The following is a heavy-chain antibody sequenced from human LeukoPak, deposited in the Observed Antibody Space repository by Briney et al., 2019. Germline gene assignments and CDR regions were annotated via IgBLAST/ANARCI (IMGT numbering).Heavy chain of an antibody. CDR1: GGSISSYY. V-gene: IGHV4-4*07. CDR3: ARGSGYYGSGSYSLMY. J-gene: IGHJ4*02. CDR2: IYTSGST. Sequence: SETLSLTCTVSGGSISSYYWSWIRQPAGKGLEWTGGIYTSGSTNYNPSLKSRVTMSVDTSKNQFSLKLSSVTAADTAVYYCARGSGYYGSGSYSLMYWGQGTLVTVSS. D-gene: IGHD3-10*01.